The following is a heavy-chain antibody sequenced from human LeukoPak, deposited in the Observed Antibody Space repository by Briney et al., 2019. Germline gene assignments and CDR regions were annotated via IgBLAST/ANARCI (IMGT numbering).Heavy chain of an antibody. CDR1: GGSINYSGYS. V-gene: IGHV4-30-2*01. D-gene: IGHD2-15*01. Sequence: PSETLSLTCAVSGGSINYSGYSWSWIRQPPGQDLEWIGYTYHSGSAYYNPSLNSRVTISVDRSKNQFSLKLSSVTAADTAVYYCARAGDLIVVAMGAFDIWGQGTMVTVSS. CDR3: ARAGDLIVVAMGAFDI. J-gene: IGHJ3*02. CDR2: TYHSGSA.